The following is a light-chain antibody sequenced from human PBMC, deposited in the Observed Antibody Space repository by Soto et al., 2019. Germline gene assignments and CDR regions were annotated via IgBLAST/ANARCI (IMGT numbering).Light chain of an antibody. CDR1: QSISSW. CDR2: DAS. J-gene: IGKJ4*01. V-gene: IGKV1-5*01. Sequence: DIQMTQSPATLSASEGDRVTITCRASQSISSWLAWYQQKPGKAPKLLIYDASVLESGVPSRFSGSGSGTEFPLTISSLHPDDFQTYYSGLTFGGGTKVEIK. CDR3: GLT.